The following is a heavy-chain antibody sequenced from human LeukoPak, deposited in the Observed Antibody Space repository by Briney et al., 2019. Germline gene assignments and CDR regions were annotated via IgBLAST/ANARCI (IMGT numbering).Heavy chain of an antibody. CDR1: GGSISSYY. CDR3: ARVYSRSRGNYYYHY. J-gene: IGHJ4*02. CDR2: IYTSGST. D-gene: IGHD1-26*01. V-gene: IGHV4-4*07. Sequence: PSETLSLTCTVSGGSISSYYWSWTRQPAGKGLEWIGRIYTSGSTNYNPSLKSRVTMSVDTSKNQFSLKLSSVTAADTAVYYCARVYSRSRGNYYYHYWGQGTLVTVSS.